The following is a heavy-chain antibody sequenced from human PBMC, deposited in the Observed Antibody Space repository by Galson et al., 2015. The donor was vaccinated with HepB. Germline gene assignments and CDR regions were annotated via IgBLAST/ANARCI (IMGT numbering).Heavy chain of an antibody. Sequence: SLRLSCAASEFTFGDYSISWFRQAPGKGLDWVGFIRSKPYGATTEYAASVKGRFTISRDDSRRIAYLQLNSLKTEDTAVYYCARDPQSGWYFSGAFDIWGQGTMVTVSS. J-gene: IGHJ3*02. CDR1: EFTFGDYS. CDR2: IRSKPYGATT. V-gene: IGHV3-49*03. D-gene: IGHD6-19*01. CDR3: ARDPQSGWYFSGAFDI.